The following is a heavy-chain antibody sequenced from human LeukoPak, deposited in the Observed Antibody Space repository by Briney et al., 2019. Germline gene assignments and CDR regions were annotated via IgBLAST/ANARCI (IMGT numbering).Heavy chain of an antibody. CDR1: GLTFSSYG. CDR3: ARGNGNYRYYLDY. Sequence: SGGSLRLSCAASGLTFSSYGMHWVRQAPGKGLEWVAFIRYDGSNKYYADSVKGRFTISRDNSKNTLYLQMNSLRAEDTAVYYCARGNGNYRYYLDYWGQGTLVTVSS. J-gene: IGHJ4*02. V-gene: IGHV3-30*02. D-gene: IGHD1-7*01. CDR2: IRYDGSNK.